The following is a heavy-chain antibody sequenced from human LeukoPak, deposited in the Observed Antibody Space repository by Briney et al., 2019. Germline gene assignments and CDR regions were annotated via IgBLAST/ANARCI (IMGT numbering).Heavy chain of an antibody. CDR3: ARDWGSTVYWYFAL. J-gene: IGHJ2*01. V-gene: IGHV3-30*04. CDR1: GFTFSRYA. CDR2: MSYDGSNK. D-gene: IGHD7-27*01. Sequence: GGSLRLSCAASGFTFSRYAMHWVRQAPGKGLEWVAVMSYDGSNKYYADSVKGRFTISRDNSENTLSLQMNSLRAEDTAVYYCARDWGSTVYWYFALWGRGALVTVSS.